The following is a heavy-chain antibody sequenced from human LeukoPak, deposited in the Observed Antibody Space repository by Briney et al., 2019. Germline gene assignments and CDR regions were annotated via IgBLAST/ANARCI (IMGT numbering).Heavy chain of an antibody. CDR3: ARYRQDWLYGMDV. Sequence: GGSLRLSCAASGFTFDDYAMHWVRQAPGKGLEWVSGISWNSGSIGYADSVKGRFTISRVNAKNSLYLQMNSLRAEDTAVYYCARYRQDWLYGMDVWGQGTTVTVSS. J-gene: IGHJ6*02. D-gene: IGHD3/OR15-3a*01. CDR1: GFTFDDYA. CDR2: ISWNSGSI. V-gene: IGHV3-9*01.